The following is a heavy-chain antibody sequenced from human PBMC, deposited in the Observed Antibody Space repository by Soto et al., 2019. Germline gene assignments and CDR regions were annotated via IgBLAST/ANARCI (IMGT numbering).Heavy chain of an antibody. CDR2: IHNSGNT. D-gene: IGHD3-10*01. Sequence: SETLSLTCTVSGGSINDIDSYWTWIRQSPGRGPEWIGYIHNSGNTFYSPSLKRRLAISIDTSKSQFSLKLSAVTVADTAFYYCARFTYGDGHPHLLPYWGQGTLVT. J-gene: IGHJ1*01. CDR3: ARFTYGDGHPHLLPY. V-gene: IGHV4-30-4*01. CDR1: GGSINDIDSY.